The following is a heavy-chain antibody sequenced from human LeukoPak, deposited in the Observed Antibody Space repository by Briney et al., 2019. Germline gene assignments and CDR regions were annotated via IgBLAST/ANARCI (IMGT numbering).Heavy chain of an antibody. CDR2: SNPGGGAT. CDR3: ARGNDGWPHYYYYFMDV. Sequence: ASVMVSCKASGDTFINDYIHWVRQAPGQGLEWMGVSNPGGGATTYAQKFQGRVTMTRDMSTSTVYMELRSLRSADTAVYYCARGNDGWPHYYYYFMDVWGKGTTVTVSS. D-gene: IGHD1-1*01. V-gene: IGHV1-46*01. CDR1: GDTFINDY. J-gene: IGHJ6*03.